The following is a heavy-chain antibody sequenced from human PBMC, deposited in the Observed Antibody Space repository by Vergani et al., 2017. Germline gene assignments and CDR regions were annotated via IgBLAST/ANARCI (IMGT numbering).Heavy chain of an antibody. Sequence: EVQLVESGGGLVQPGGSLRLSCAASGFTVSSNYMSWVRQAPGKGLEWVSVIYSGGSTYYADSVKGRFTISRDNSKNTLYLQMNSLRAEDTAVYYCARSSDSSGYYSVFDYWGQGTLVTVSS. CDR2: IYSGGST. V-gene: IGHV3-66*01. D-gene: IGHD3-22*01. CDR3: ARSSDSSGYYSVFDY. J-gene: IGHJ4*02. CDR1: GFTVSSNY.